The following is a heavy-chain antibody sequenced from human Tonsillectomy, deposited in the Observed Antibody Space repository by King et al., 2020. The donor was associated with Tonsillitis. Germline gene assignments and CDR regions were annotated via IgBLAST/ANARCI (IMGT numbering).Heavy chain of an antibody. CDR3: TRAIYDYVWGSYRYSSDY. J-gene: IGHJ4*02. Sequence: VQLVESGGGLVQPGRSLRLSCTASGFTFGDYAMSWFRQAPGKGLEWVGFIRIKAYGGTTEYAASVKGRFTISRDDSKSIAYLQMNSLKTEDTAVYYCTRAIYDYVWGSYRYSSDYWGQGTLVTVSS. D-gene: IGHD3-16*02. CDR2: IRIKAYGGTT. V-gene: IGHV3-49*03. CDR1: GFTFGDYA.